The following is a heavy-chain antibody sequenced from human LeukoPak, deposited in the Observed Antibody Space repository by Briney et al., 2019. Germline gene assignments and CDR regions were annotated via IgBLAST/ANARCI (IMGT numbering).Heavy chain of an antibody. V-gene: IGHV4-4*02. D-gene: IGHD2-2*01. Sequence: PSGTLSLTCAVSGGSISSCNWWNLVRAPPGKGLEGFGEIYHSGSTNYNPSLKSRVTISVDKSKNQFSLKLSSVTAADTAVYYCARIAAADNRNAFDIWGQGTMVTVSS. CDR1: GGSISSCNW. CDR2: IYHSGST. CDR3: ARIAAADNRNAFDI. J-gene: IGHJ3*02.